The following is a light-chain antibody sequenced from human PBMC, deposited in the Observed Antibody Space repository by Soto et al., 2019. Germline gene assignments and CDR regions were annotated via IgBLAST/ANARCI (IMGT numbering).Light chain of an antibody. V-gene: IGKV3-20*01. J-gene: IGKJ2*01. Sequence: EIVLTQSPATLSLSPGERGTLSCRASQSVTNNYLAWYQQKPGQAPRLLIYDASSRATGIPDRFSGSGSGTDFTLTISRLVPEDFAVYYCQQCAHSPRTFGQGTKVEMK. CDR2: DAS. CDR3: QQCAHSPRT. CDR1: QSVTNNY.